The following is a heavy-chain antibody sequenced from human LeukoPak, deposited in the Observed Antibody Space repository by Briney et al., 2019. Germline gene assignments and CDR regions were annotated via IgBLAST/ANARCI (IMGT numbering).Heavy chain of an antibody. J-gene: IGHJ4*02. Sequence: SETLSLTYAVSGGSIGSGGYSWSWIRQPPGKGLEWIGYIYHSGSTYYNPSLKSRVTISVDRSKNQFSLKLSSVTAADTAVYYCASGPYYDFWSGYYGNFDYWGQGTLVTVSS. V-gene: IGHV4-30-2*01. CDR2: IYHSGST. CDR3: ASGPYYDFWSGYYGNFDY. CDR1: GGSIGSGGYS. D-gene: IGHD3-3*01.